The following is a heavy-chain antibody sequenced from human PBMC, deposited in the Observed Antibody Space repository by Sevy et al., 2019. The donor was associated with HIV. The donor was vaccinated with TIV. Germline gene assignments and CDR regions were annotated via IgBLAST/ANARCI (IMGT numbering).Heavy chain of an antibody. V-gene: IGHV4-34*01. CDR3: ARAGRYIVVVPAAKYYFDY. CDR1: GGSFSGYY. J-gene: IGHJ4*02. CDR2: INHSGST. D-gene: IGHD2-2*01. Sequence: SETLSLTCAVYGGSFSGYYWSWIRQPPGKGLEWIGEINHSGSTKYNPSLKSRVTISVDTSKNQFSLKLSSVTAADTAVYYCARAGRYIVVVPAAKYYFDYWGQGTLVTVSS.